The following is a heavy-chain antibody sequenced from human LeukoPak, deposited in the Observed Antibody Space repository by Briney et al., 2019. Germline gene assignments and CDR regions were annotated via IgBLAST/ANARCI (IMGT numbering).Heavy chain of an antibody. CDR2: ICYSGST. CDR3: AGPTLAYGGNSEAFEI. J-gene: IGHJ3*02. D-gene: IGHD4-23*01. CDR1: GGSISSYY. Sequence: SETLSLTCTVSGGSISSYYWSWIRQPPGKGLEWVGYICYSGSTNYNPSLKSRVTISVDTSKNQFSLKLSSVTAADTAVYFCAGPTLAYGGNSEAFEIWGQGTMVTVSS. V-gene: IGHV4-59*08.